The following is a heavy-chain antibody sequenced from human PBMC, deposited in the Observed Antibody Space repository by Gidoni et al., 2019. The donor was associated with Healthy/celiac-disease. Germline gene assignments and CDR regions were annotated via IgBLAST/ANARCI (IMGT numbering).Heavy chain of an antibody. Sequence: QVQLVQSGAEVKKPGSAVTVSCKASGGTFCSYAIRRVRQAPGQGLEWIGRIIPILCIANIAHEFQGRVTITADKSPSTAYMEVSSLRSEDTAVYYCAEHFSSNSCYPTGEYYFDYWGQGTLVTVSS. CDR1: GGTFCSYA. J-gene: IGHJ4*02. D-gene: IGHD2-2*01. V-gene: IGHV1-69*04. CDR3: AEHFSSNSCYPTGEYYFDY. CDR2: IIPILCIA.